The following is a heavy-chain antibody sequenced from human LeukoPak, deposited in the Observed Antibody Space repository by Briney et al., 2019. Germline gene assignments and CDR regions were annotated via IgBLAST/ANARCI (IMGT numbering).Heavy chain of an antibody. CDR2: IGSGGSLI. D-gene: IGHD2-15*01. J-gene: IGHJ4*02. V-gene: IGHV3-48*03. CDR3: ARAAVVASTLPAY. Sequence: GGSLRLSCAASGFTFSSYEMNWVRQAPGKGLEWVSYIGSGGSLIYYADSVKGRFTISRDNAKNSLYLQRNSLRAEDTALYYCARAAVVASTLPAYWGQGTLVTVSS. CDR1: GFTFSSYE.